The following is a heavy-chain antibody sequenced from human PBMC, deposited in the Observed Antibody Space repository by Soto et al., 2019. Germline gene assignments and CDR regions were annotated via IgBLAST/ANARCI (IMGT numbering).Heavy chain of an antibody. V-gene: IGHV3-48*01. CDR3: AREASNIVVVPAAISSYYYYYYMDV. D-gene: IGHD2-2*01. CDR2: ISSSSTI. J-gene: IGHJ6*03. Sequence: PGGSLRLSCAASGFTFSSYSMNWVRQAPGKGLEWVSYISSSSTIYYADSVKGRFTISRDNAKNSLYLQMNSLRAEDTAVYYCAREASNIVVVPAAISSYYYYYYMDVWGQGTTVTVSS. CDR1: GFTFSSYS.